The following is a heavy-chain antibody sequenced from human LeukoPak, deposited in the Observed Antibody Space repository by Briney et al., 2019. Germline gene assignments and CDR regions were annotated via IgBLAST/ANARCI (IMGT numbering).Heavy chain of an antibody. D-gene: IGHD6-19*01. J-gene: IGHJ5*02. CDR3: ARRRAGRDWFDP. Sequence: SETLSLTCAVSGGSISSSNYYWGWIRQPPGQGLEWIGSIYYSGNTYYNPSLKSRVTISVDTSKNQSSLKLSSVTATDTAVYYCARRRAGRDWFDPWGQGTLVTVSS. CDR1: GGSISSSNYY. CDR2: IYYSGNT. V-gene: IGHV4-39*01.